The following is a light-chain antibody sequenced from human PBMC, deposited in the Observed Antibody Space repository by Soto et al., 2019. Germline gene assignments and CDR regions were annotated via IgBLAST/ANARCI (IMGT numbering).Light chain of an antibody. CDR3: QSYDSVLSASV. V-gene: IGLV1-40*01. CDR2: SDI. Sequence: QLVLTQPPSVSGAPGQRLTISCTGSSSNIGAGYDVHWYQQFPGTAPKLLIFSDINRPSGVPARFSASKSGSSASLAISGLQAEDEADYYCQSYDSVLSASVFGGGTKLTV. CDR1: SSNIGAGYD. J-gene: IGLJ2*01.